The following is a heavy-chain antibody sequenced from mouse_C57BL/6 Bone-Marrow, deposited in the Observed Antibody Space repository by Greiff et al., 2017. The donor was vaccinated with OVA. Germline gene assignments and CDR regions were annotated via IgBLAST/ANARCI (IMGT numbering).Heavy chain of an antibody. CDR3: ARIAALYYYSSSYRWYFDV. CDR2: IWWVDDK. Sequence: QVTLKVCGPGILQPSQTLSLTCFFSGFSLSTFGMGVGWIRQPSGTGLECLAHIWWVDDKYYNPALKSRLTISKGTSKNQVFLMIANVDTADTATYYCARIAALYYYSSSYRWYFDVWAKGPRSQSPQ. CDR1: GFSLSTFGMG. J-gene: IGHJ1*03. D-gene: IGHD1-1*01. V-gene: IGHV8-8*01.